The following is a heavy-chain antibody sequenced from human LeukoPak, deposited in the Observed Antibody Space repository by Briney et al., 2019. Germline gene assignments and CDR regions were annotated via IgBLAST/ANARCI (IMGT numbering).Heavy chain of an antibody. CDR3: ARDESNYGSGSYYNV. CDR1: GGSFSGYY. D-gene: IGHD3-10*01. CDR2: INHSGST. V-gene: IGHV4-34*01. J-gene: IGHJ6*04. Sequence: KASETLSLTCAVYGGSFSGYYWSWIRQPPGKGLEWIGEINHSGSTNYNPSLKSRVTISVDTSKNQFSLKLSSVTAADTAVYYCARDESNYGSGSYYNVWGKGSTVTVSS.